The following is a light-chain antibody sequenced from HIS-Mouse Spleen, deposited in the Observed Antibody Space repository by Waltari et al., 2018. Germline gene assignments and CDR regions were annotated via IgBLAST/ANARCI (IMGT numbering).Light chain of an antibody. J-gene: IGLJ2*01. CDR1: GLPKQY. V-gene: IGLV3-25*03. CDR2: HAR. Sequence: YELPQPPSVSVSPGQTARITCFRYGLPKQYAYWYQPKPGQAPALVIYHAREGPSGIPGRFSGSSSGTTVTLTISGVQAEDEADYYCQSADSSGTYSVVFGGGTKLTVL. CDR3: QSADSSGTYSVV.